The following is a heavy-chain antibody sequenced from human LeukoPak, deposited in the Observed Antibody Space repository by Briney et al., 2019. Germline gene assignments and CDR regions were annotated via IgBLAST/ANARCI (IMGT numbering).Heavy chain of an antibody. Sequence: GGSLRLSCAASGFTFSIYAMHWVRQAPGKGLEWVAVISNDGSDKYYADSVKGRFTISRDNSKSTLYLQMNSLRSEDTAVYYCARGPAATRGKWFDPWGQGTLVTVSS. CDR3: ARGPAATRGKWFDP. CDR1: GFTFSIYA. J-gene: IGHJ5*02. V-gene: IGHV3-30*04. D-gene: IGHD2-15*01. CDR2: ISNDGSDK.